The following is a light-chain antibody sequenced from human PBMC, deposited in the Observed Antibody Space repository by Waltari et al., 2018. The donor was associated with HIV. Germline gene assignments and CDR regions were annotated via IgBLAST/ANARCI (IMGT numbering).Light chain of an antibody. J-gene: IGKJ3*01. CDR2: GAS. CDR1: QAIRSY. V-gene: IGKV1-9*01. Sequence: DILLTQSPPFVPASLGDRVTITCRASQAIRSYLAWYQQKPGRAPKLLIYGASSLKDGVPSRFSGSGSGTDFRLTISGLQAEDFATYYCQQHNTYPLTFGPGT. CDR3: QQHNTYPLT.